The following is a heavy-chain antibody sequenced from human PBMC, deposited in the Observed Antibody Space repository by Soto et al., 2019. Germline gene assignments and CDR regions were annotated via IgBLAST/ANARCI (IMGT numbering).Heavy chain of an antibody. D-gene: IGHD5-12*01. V-gene: IGHV6-1*01. Sequence: QVQLQQSGAGLVRPSQTLSLTCSISGDSVSSNTASWNWIRQSPSRGLEWLGRTFFRSQWYNDYAVSVHSRIITNPDTSKNQFSLHLNSVTPEDTAVYYCAKGDNLGPKTGYAFDPWGQGTLVAVSS. CDR1: GDSVSSNTAS. CDR3: AKGDNLGPKTGYAFDP. CDR2: TFFRSQWYN. J-gene: IGHJ5*02.